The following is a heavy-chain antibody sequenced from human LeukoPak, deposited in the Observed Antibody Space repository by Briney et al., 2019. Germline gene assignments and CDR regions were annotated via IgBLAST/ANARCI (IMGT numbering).Heavy chain of an antibody. CDR1: GFTFSSYW. CDR3: ARSNQADDY. V-gene: IGHV3-74*01. D-gene: IGHD1-14*01. Sequence: GGSLRLSCAASGFTFSSYWMHWVRQVPGKGLVWVARINPGGSSITYADSVKGRFTISRDNAKNTLYLQMDSLRAEDTGVYYCARSNQADDYWDQGTLVTVSS. J-gene: IGHJ4*02. CDR2: INPGGSSI.